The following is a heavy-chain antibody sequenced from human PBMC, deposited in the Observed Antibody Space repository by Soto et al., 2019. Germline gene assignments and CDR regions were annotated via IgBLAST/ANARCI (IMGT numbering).Heavy chain of an antibody. D-gene: IGHD3-9*01. J-gene: IGHJ6*02. V-gene: IGHV5-10-1*01. CDR2: IDPSDSYT. CDR1: GYSFTSYW. Sequence: GESLKISCKGSGYSFTSYWISWVRQMPGKGLEWMGRIDPSDSYTNYSPSFQGHVTISADKSISTAYLQWSSLKASDTAVYYCARDRPTYMPEGPLRYFDWSYYGMDVWGQGTTVTVSS. CDR3: ARDRPTYMPEGPLRYFDWSYYGMDV.